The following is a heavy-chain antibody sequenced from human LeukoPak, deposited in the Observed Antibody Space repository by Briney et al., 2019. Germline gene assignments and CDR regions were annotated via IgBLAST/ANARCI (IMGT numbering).Heavy chain of an antibody. CDR1: GFTFSSYW. D-gene: IGHD3-9*01. V-gene: IGHV3-21*01. J-gene: IGHJ4*02. CDR3: VRDYENLTGSKTRFHY. Sequence: GGSLRLSCAASGFTFSSYWMSWVRQAPGKGLEWVSCISSSSSYIYYANSVKGRFTISRDNAKNSLHLQMNSLRAEDTAVYYCVRDYENLTGSKTRFHYWGQGTLVTVSS. CDR2: ISSSSSYI.